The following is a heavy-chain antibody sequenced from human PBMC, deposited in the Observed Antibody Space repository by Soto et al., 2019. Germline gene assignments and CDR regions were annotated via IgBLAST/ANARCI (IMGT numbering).Heavy chain of an antibody. Sequence: PGGLLRLSCAACGFTFSSCAMGWVRQAPGKGLEWVSDIIDSGGSTYYADSVKGRFTISRDNSKSTLYLQMNSLRAEDTALYYRAKGRSYYYYYGVDVWGQGTTVTVSS. V-gene: IGHV3-23*01. J-gene: IGHJ6*02. CDR3: AKGRSYYYYYGVDV. CDR1: GFTFSSCA. CDR2: IIDSGGST.